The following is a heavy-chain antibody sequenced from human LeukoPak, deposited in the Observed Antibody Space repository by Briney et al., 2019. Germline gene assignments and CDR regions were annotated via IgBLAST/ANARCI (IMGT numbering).Heavy chain of an antibody. Sequence: SETLSLTCTVSGGSISSGDYYWSWIRQPPGKGLEWIGYIYYSGSTYYNPSLKSRVTISVDTSKNQFSPKLSSVTAADTAVYYCARYGGNSPFDYWGQGTLVTVSS. CDR2: IYYSGST. D-gene: IGHD4-23*01. CDR1: GGSISSGDYY. J-gene: IGHJ4*02. CDR3: ARYGGNSPFDY. V-gene: IGHV4-30-4*01.